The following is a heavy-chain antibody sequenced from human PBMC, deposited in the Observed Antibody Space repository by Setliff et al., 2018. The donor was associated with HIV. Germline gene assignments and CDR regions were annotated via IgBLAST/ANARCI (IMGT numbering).Heavy chain of an antibody. CDR2: IYTSGST. V-gene: IGHV4-59*08. Sequence: PSETLSLTCTVSDGSISSYYWSWIRQPPGKGLEWIGYIYTSGSTAYNPSLKSRLTISVDTSKSQFSLKLTSVTAADTAVYYCARQMTIPGVAVTPVDYWGQGALVTVSS. CDR1: DGSISSYY. J-gene: IGHJ4*02. D-gene: IGHD3-3*01. CDR3: ARQMTIPGVAVTPVDY.